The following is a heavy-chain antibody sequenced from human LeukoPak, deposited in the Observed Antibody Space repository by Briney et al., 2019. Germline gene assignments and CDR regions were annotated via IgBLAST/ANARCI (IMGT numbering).Heavy chain of an antibody. CDR2: IYSGGST. D-gene: IGHD7-27*01. Sequence: GGSLRLSCAASGFTVSSKYMSWVRQAPGKGLEWVSVIYSGGSTYYADSVKGRFTISRDNSKNTLYLQMNSLRAEDTAVYYCARNWARYYFDYWGQGTLVTVSS. CDR3: ARNWARYYFDY. J-gene: IGHJ4*02. V-gene: IGHV3-53*01. CDR1: GFTVSSKY.